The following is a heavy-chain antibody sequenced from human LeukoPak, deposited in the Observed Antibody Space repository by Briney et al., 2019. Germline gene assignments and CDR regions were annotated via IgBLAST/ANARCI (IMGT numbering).Heavy chain of an antibody. Sequence: GGSLRLSCAASGFTFSIYAMHWVRQAPGKGLECVSGISSYGDTTHYANSVKGRFTISRDNSKNTLYLQMGILRAEDMAVYYCARNGDYGRYWGQGALVTVSS. CDR1: GFTFSIYA. J-gene: IGHJ4*02. CDR2: ISSYGDTT. V-gene: IGHV3-64*01. CDR3: ARNGDYGRY. D-gene: IGHD4-17*01.